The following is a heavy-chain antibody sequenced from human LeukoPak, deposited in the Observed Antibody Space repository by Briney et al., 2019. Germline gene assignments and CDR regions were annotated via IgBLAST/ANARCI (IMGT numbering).Heavy chain of an antibody. V-gene: IGHV4-31*03. CDR1: GGSISSGGYY. CDR2: IYYSGST. J-gene: IGHJ4*02. CDR3: ARGVAARLVHFDY. Sequence: SETLSLTCTVSGGSISSGGYYWSWIRQHPGKGLEWIGYIYYSGSTYYNPSLKSRVTISVDTSKNQFSLKLSSVTAADTAVYYCARGVAARLVHFDYWGQGTLVTVSS. D-gene: IGHD6-6*01.